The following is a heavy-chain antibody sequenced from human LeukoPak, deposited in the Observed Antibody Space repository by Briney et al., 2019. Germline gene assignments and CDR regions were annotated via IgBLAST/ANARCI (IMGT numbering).Heavy chain of an antibody. Sequence: EPSETLSLTCTVSGGSISSYYWSWIRQPPGKGLEWIGYIYYSGSTNYNSSLKSRVTILVDMSKNQFSLKLSSVTAADTAVYYCARVRREAVAGTRNYYYYYMDVWGKGTTVTVSS. CDR3: ARVRREAVAGTRNYYYYYMDV. V-gene: IGHV4-59*01. CDR1: GGSISSYY. J-gene: IGHJ6*03. D-gene: IGHD6-19*01. CDR2: IYYSGST.